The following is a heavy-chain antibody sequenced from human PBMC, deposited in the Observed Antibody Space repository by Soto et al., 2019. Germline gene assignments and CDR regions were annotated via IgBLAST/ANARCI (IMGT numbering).Heavy chain of an antibody. Sequence: VASVKVSCKASGGTFSSYAISWVRQAPGQGLEWMGGIIPIFGTANYAQKFQGRVTITADESTSTAYMELSSLRSEDTAVYYCARRGEYNWNYVTYYGMDVWGQGTTVTVSS. CDR2: IIPIFGTA. D-gene: IGHD1-7*01. CDR3: ARRGEYNWNYVTYYGMDV. J-gene: IGHJ6*02. V-gene: IGHV1-69*13. CDR1: GGTFSSYA.